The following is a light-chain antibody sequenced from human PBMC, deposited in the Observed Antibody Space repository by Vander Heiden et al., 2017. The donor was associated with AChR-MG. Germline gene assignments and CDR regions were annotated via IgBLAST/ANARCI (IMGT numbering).Light chain of an antibody. CDR1: SSDVGGYKY. Sequence: QSALTQPASVSGSPGQSITISCTGTSSDVGGYKYVSWYQQHPGKAPKRIIYDVTKRPSGVSNRFSGSKSGNTASLTISGLQAEDEADYYCSSYTSTSSLGIFGGGTKLTVL. J-gene: IGLJ2*01. CDR3: SSYTSTSSLGI. V-gene: IGLV2-14*01. CDR2: DVT.